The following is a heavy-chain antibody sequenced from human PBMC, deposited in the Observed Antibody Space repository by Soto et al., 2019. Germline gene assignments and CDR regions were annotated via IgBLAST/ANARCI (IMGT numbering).Heavy chain of an antibody. V-gene: IGHV1-8*01. CDR2: MNPNSGNT. Sequence: MGWMNPNSGNTGYAQKFQGRVTMTRNTSISTAYMELSSLRSEDTAVYYCARPTRHYDFWSGYYNSYYYYYMDVWGKGTTVTVSS. J-gene: IGHJ6*03. D-gene: IGHD3-3*01. CDR3: ARPTRHYDFWSGYYNSYYYYYMDV.